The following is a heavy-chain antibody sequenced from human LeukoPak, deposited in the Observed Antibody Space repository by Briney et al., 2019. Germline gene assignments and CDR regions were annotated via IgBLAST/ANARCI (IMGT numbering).Heavy chain of an antibody. D-gene: IGHD3-10*01. CDR3: AREVSGYYFDY. V-gene: IGHV4-61*08. CDR2: IYTSGST. Sequence: SETLSLTCTVSGGSISSGGYYWSWIRQPPGKGLEWIGYIYTSGSTNYNPSLKCRVTISVDTSKNQFSLKLSSVTAADTAVYYCAREVSGYYFDYWGQGTLVTVSS. CDR1: GGSISSGGYY. J-gene: IGHJ4*02.